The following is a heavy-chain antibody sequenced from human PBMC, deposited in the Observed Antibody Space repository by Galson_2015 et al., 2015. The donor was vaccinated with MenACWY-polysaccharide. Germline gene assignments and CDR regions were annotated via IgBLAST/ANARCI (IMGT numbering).Heavy chain of an antibody. CDR1: GGSISSGDYY. D-gene: IGHD3-22*01. V-gene: IGHV4-30-4*01. CDR2: IYYSGST. CDR3: AREGLGYYYDSCATSAFDI. J-gene: IGHJ3*02. Sequence: TLSLTCTVSGGSISSGDYYWSWIRQPPGKGLGWIGYIYYSGSTYYNPSLKSRVTISVDTSKNQFSLKLSSVTAADTAVYCCAREGLGYYYDSCATSAFDIWGQGTMVTVSS.